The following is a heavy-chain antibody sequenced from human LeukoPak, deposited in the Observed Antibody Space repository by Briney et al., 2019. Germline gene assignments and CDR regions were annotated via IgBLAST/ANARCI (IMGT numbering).Heavy chain of an antibody. CDR3: ARERNVVLLWFGGYSNLFDP. D-gene: IGHD3-10*01. CDR1: GYTFTSYG. V-gene: IGHV1-18*01. CDR2: ISAYNGNT. Sequence: ASVKVSCKASGYTFTSYGISWVRQAPGQGLEWMGWISAYNGNTNYAQKLQGRANMTTARSTCTAYLEPRNLRSDPTAVYYWARERNVVLLWFGGYSNLFDPWGQGTLVTVSS. J-gene: IGHJ5*02.